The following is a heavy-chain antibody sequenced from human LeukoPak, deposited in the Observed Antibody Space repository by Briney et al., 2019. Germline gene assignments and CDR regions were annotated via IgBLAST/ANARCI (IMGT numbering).Heavy chain of an antibody. V-gene: IGHV4-4*07. CDR1: GGSISSYY. CDR2: IYTSGST. D-gene: IGHD6-19*01. J-gene: IGHJ5*02. Sequence: PSETLSRTCTVSGGSISSYYWSWLRQPAGKGLEWIGRIYTSGSTNYNPSLKSRVTMSVDTSKNQFSLKLSSVTAADPAVYYCARGVAVAGYNWFDPWGQGTLVTVSS. CDR3: ARGVAVAGYNWFDP.